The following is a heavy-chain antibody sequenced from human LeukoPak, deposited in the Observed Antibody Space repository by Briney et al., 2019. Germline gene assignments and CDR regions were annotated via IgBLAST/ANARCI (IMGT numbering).Heavy chain of an antibody. CDR1: GFTFSSYW. D-gene: IGHD1-26*01. V-gene: IGHV3-74*01. CDR3: ARGEAGRDFDY. CDR2: INSDGSST. Sequence: GGSLRLSCAASGFTFSSYWMHWVRQALGKGLVWVSRINSDGSSTSYADSVKGRFTISRDNAKNTLYLQMNSLRAEDTAVYYCARGEAGRDFDYWGQGTLVTVSS. J-gene: IGHJ4*02.